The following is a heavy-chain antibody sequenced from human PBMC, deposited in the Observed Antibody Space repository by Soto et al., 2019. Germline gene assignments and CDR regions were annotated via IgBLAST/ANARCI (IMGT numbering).Heavy chain of an antibody. CDR2: ISYDGSNK. J-gene: IGHJ6*02. CDR3: AKDAESSSWYARSYYYCMDV. Sequence: QVQLVESGRGVVQPGRSLRLSCAASGFTFSSYGMHWVRQAPGKGLEWVAVISYDGSNKYYADSVKGRFTISRDNSKNTLYLQMNSLRAEDTAVYYCAKDAESSSWYARSYYYCMDVWGQGTTVTVSS. CDR1: GFTFSSYG. V-gene: IGHV3-30*18. D-gene: IGHD6-13*01.